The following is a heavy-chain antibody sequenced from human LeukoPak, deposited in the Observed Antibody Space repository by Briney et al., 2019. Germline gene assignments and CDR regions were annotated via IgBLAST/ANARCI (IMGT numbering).Heavy chain of an antibody. CDR2: IHSDGTT. D-gene: IGHD6-13*01. CDR3: ARSGPYSSSPYYFDY. V-gene: IGHV3-66*02. J-gene: IGHJ4*02. CDR1: GFTVRSNY. Sequence: GGSLRLSCVVSGFTVRSNYMSWVRQSPGRGLEWVSVIHSDGTTYYADSVKGRFTISRDNSKNTLYLQMNSLRAEDTAVYYCARSGPYSSSPYYFDYWGQGTLVTVSS.